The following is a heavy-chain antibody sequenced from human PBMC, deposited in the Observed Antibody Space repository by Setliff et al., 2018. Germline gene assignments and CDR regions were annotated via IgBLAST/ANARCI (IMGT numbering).Heavy chain of an antibody. CDR2: ISPYNGVT. J-gene: IGHJ4*02. CDR1: GYTFTRYY. D-gene: IGHD2-8*01. CDR3: SRLVRFCTRTTCQRLSGDDF. V-gene: IGHV1-18*01. Sequence: ASVKVSCKASGYTFTRYYMYWVRQAPGQGLEWMGWISPYNGVTSYAQRFQGRVTLTTDTSTSAAYMELRTLRSNDTAVYYCSRLVRFCTRTTCQRLSGDDFWGQGTLVTVSS.